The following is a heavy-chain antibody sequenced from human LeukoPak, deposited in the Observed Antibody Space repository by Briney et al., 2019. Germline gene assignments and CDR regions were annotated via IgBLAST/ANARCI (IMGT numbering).Heavy chain of an antibody. CDR1: GFTFSSYA. D-gene: IGHD5-24*01. V-gene: IGHV3-23*01. CDR2: ISGSGGST. Sequence: GGSLRLSCAASGFTFSSYAMSWVRQAPGKGLEWVSAISGSGGSTYYADSVKGRFTISRDNSKNTLYLRMNSLRAEDTAVYYCAKDMRMASFEHWGRGTQVTVSS. J-gene: IGHJ4*02. CDR3: AKDMRMASFEH.